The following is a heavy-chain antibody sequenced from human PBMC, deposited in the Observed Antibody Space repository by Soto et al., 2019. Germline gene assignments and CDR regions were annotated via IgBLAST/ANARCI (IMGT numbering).Heavy chain of an antibody. CDR3: ARHEIVVVVAATHPGMDV. CDR2: IDPSDSYT. D-gene: IGHD2-15*01. Sequence: PGESLKISCKGSGYSFTSYWISWVRQMPGKGLEWMGRIDPSDSYTNYSPSFQGHVTISADKSISTAYLQWSSLKASDTAMYYCARHEIVVVVAATHPGMDVWGQGTTVTVS. CDR1: GYSFTSYW. V-gene: IGHV5-10-1*01. J-gene: IGHJ6*02.